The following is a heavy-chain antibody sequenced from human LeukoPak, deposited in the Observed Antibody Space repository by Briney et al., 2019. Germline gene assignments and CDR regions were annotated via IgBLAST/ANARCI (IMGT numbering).Heavy chain of an antibody. D-gene: IGHD6-13*01. V-gene: IGHV3-48*04. J-gene: IGHJ5*02. CDR2: ISSSSSTI. Sequence: GGSLRLSCAASGFTFSSYSMNWVRQAPGKGLEWVSYISSSSSTIYYADSVKGRFTISRDNAKNSLYLQMNSLRAEDTAVYYCARVAYSRLSSSGGWFDPWGQGTLVTVSS. CDR3: ARVAYSRLSSSGGWFDP. CDR1: GFTFSSYS.